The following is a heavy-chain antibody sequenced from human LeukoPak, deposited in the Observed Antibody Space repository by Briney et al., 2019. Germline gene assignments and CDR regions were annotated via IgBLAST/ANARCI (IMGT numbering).Heavy chain of an antibody. Sequence: GGSLRLSCVASGFTFTSYSMNWVRQTPGKGPEWVSYISSGAGTINYADSVKGRFTISRDNAKNSLYLQMNSLRAEDTAVYYCARSPNYYDSSGYYYFDYWGQGTLVTVSS. J-gene: IGHJ4*02. CDR1: GFTFTSYS. CDR3: ARSPNYYDSSGYYYFDY. V-gene: IGHV3-48*04. CDR2: ISSGAGTI. D-gene: IGHD3-22*01.